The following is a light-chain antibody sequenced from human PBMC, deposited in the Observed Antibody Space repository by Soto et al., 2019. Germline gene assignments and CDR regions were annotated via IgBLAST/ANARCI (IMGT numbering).Light chain of an antibody. Sequence: EIVMTQSPVTLSVSPGERATLSCRASQSVRSTYLAWYQQKPGQAPRLLIVGVSNRAAGIPARFSGSGSGTEFTLTISSLQSEDFAVYYCQQYCDWPLPFGGGTKVEIK. J-gene: IGKJ4*01. CDR1: QSVRSTY. CDR2: GVS. CDR3: QQYCDWPLP. V-gene: IGKV3-15*01.